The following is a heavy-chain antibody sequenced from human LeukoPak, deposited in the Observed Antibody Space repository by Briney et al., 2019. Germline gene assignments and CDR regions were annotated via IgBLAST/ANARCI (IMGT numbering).Heavy chain of an antibody. Sequence: SETLSLTCTVSGGSISSYYWSWIRQPPGKGLEWIGYIYYSGSTNYNPSLKSRVTISVDTSKNQFSLKLSSVTAADTAVYYCARETKYSSSNYYYYYMDVWGKGTTVTVSS. CDR2: IYYSGST. CDR3: ARETKYSSSNYYYYYMDV. J-gene: IGHJ6*03. D-gene: IGHD6-13*01. V-gene: IGHV4-59*01. CDR1: GGSISSYY.